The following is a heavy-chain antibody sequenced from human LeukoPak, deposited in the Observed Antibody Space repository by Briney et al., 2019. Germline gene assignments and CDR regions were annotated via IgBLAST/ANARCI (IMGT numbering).Heavy chain of an antibody. J-gene: IGHJ4*02. CDR3: AREMLREVGMATIRYFDY. CDR1: GFTFSSYW. V-gene: IGHV3-7*03. CDR2: IKQDGSEK. Sequence: GGSLRLSCAASGFTFSSYWMSWVRQAPGKGLEWVANIKQDGSEKYYVDSVKGRFTISRDNAKNSLYLQMNSLRAEDTAVYYCAREMLREVGMATIRYFDYWGQGTLVTVSS. D-gene: IGHD5-24*01.